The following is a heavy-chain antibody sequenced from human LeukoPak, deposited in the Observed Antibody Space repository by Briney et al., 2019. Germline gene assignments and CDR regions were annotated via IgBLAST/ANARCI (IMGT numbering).Heavy chain of an antibody. CDR1: GFTFSSYA. D-gene: IGHD3-3*01. Sequence: GGSLRLSCAASGFTFSSYAMSWVRQAPGKGLEWVSAISGSGGSTYYADSVKGRFTISRDNSKNTLYLQMNSLRAEDTAVYYCAKDVWDDFWSGYYPEYFQHWGQGTLVTVSS. CDR3: AKDVWDDFWSGYYPEYFQH. V-gene: IGHV3-23*01. CDR2: ISGSGGST. J-gene: IGHJ1*01.